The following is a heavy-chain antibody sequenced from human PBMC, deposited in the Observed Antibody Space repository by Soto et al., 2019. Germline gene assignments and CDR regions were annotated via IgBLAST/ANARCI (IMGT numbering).Heavy chain of an antibody. Sequence: QLQLQESGPGLVKPSETLSLTCTVSGGSVSSGTYYWSWIRQPPGKGLEWIGYIYKNGSTNHNPSLKGRVTTSLDTSKNQFSLNLNSVTPADTAVYYCARGIVVVAAAKTLNWFDPWGQGTLVTVSS. D-gene: IGHD2-15*01. CDR2: IYKNGST. CDR3: ARGIVVVAAAKTLNWFDP. J-gene: IGHJ5*02. V-gene: IGHV4-61*01. CDR1: GGSVSSGTYY.